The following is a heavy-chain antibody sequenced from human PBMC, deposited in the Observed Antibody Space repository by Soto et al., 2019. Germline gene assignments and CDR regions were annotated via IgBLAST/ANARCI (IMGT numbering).Heavy chain of an antibody. CDR1: GFTFSSYA. V-gene: IGHV3-23*01. J-gene: IGHJ4*02. D-gene: IGHD4-4*01. CDR3: AKRMSPPGTVTSPFDC. Sequence: PGGSLRLSCVASGFTFSSYAMSWVRQAPGKGLEWVSSISGSAASTYYGDSVKGRFTISRDNSKNTLYLQMNSLRAEDTAIYYCAKRMSPPGTVTSPFDCWGQGTLVTVSS. CDR2: ISGSAAST.